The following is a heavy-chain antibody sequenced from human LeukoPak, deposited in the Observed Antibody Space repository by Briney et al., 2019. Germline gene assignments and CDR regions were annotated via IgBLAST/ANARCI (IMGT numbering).Heavy chain of an antibody. J-gene: IGHJ6*03. V-gene: IGHV1-46*01. D-gene: IGHD3-9*01. CDR1: GYTFTSYY. CDR3: ARGGTYYDILTGYYSPWHYYYMDV. Sequence: ASVKVSCKASGYTFTSYYMHWVRQAPGQGLEWMGIINPSGGSTSYAQKFQGRVTMTRDMSTSTVYMELSSLRSEDTAVYYCARGGTYYDILTGYYSPWHYYYMDVWGKGTTVTISS. CDR2: INPSGGST.